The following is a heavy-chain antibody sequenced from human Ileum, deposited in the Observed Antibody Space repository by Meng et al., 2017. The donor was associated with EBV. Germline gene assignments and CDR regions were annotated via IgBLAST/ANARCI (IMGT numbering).Heavy chain of an antibody. Sequence: AQLLQSGAEVKKPGASVKLSCKASGYTFSNYAIHWVRQAPGQRPEWMGWINADNGNTKYSQKFQGRVTITRNTPASTVYMDVRSLRSEDTAVYFCARVERGVKFDKWGQGTLVTVSS. V-gene: IGHV1-3*01. CDR2: INADNGNT. CDR1: GYTFSNYA. J-gene: IGHJ4*01. D-gene: IGHD2-21*01. CDR3: ARVERGVKFDK.